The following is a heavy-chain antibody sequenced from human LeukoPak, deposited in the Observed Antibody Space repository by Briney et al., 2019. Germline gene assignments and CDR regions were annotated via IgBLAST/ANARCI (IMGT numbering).Heavy chain of an antibody. J-gene: IGHJ4*02. V-gene: IGHV3-7*01. D-gene: IGHD2/OR15-2a*01. CDR1: GFTFSSYW. Sequence: GGSLRLSCAASGFTFSSYWMSWVRQAPGKGLEWVANIKQDGSEKYYADSVKGRFTISRDNSKNTLYLQMNSLRAEDTAVYYCARDPRALYYFDYWGQGTLVTVSS. CDR3: ARDPRALYYFDY. CDR2: IKQDGSEK.